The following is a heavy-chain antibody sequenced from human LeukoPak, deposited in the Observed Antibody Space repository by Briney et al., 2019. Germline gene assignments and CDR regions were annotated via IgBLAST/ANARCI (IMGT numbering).Heavy chain of an antibody. V-gene: IGHV3-73*01. CDR2: IRSKANSYAT. CDR1: GFTFSGSA. D-gene: IGHD6-19*01. CDR3: TRLGGYSGGWDHAT. J-gene: IGHJ5*02. Sequence: GGSLRLSCAASGFTFSGSAMHWVRQASGKGLEWVGRIRSKANSYATAYAASVKGRFTISRDDSKNTAYLQMNSLRTEDTAVYYCTRLGGYSGGWDHATWGQGTLVTVSS.